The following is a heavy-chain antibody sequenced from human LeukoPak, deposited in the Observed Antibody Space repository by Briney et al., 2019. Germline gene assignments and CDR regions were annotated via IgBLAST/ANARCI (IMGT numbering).Heavy chain of an antibody. Sequence: SETPSLTCTVSGGSISSSSYYWGWIRQPPGKGLEWIGSIYYSGSTYYNPSLKSRVTISVDTSKNQFSLKLSSVTAADTAVYYCARQGESSSWYADYYYYYGMDVWGQGTTVTVSS. V-gene: IGHV4-39*01. CDR1: GGSISSSSYY. CDR3: ARQGESSSWYADYYYYYGMDV. CDR2: IYYSGST. J-gene: IGHJ6*02. D-gene: IGHD6-13*01.